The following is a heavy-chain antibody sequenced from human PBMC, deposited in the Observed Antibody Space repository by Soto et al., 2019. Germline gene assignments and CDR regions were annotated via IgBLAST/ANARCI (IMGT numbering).Heavy chain of an antibody. CDR1: GGIFKTDA. D-gene: IGHD5-18*01. CDR3: VRDLTLGYRSGGDGFDV. V-gene: IGHV1-69*01. CDR2: LTPLYGTA. Sequence: DLEQSGAEVKKPRSSVKVSCKASGGIFKTDAVAWVRQAPGQGLEWVGGLTPLYGTANYAQKFQGRVTITADESTGAAYMEVSSLRAEDTAVYYCVRDLTLGYRSGGDGFDVWGQGTMVTVSS. J-gene: IGHJ3*01.